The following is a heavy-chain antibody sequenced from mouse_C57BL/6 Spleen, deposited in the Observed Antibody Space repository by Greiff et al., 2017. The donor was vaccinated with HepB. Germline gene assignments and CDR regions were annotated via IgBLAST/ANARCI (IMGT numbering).Heavy chain of an antibody. CDR2: INPSNGGT. Sequence: QVQLQQSGTELVKPGASVKLSCKASGYTFTSYWMHWVKQRPGQGLEWIGNINPSNGGTNYNEKFKSKATLTVDKSSSTAYMQLSSLTSEDSAVYYCARRGMLDYDEGESAMDYWGQGTSVTVSS. CDR3: ARRGMLDYDEGESAMDY. D-gene: IGHD2-4*01. V-gene: IGHV1-53*01. CDR1: GYTFTSYW. J-gene: IGHJ4*01.